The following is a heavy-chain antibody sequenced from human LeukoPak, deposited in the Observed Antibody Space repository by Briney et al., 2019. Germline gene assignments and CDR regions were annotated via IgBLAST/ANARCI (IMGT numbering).Heavy chain of an antibody. V-gene: IGHV4-4*07. Sequence: SETLSLTCTVSGGSISSYYWSWIRQPAGKGLEWIGRIYTSGSTNYNPSLKSRVTMSVDTSKNQFSLKLSSVTAADPAVYYCASEVGYYDRSGYYYDYWGEGTLVTVSS. CDR3: ASEVGYYDRSGYYYDY. J-gene: IGHJ4*02. CDR2: IYTSGST. CDR1: GGSISSYY. D-gene: IGHD3-22*01.